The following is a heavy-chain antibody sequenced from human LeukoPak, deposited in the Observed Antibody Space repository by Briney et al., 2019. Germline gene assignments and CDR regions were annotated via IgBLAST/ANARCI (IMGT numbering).Heavy chain of an antibody. Sequence: ASVKVSCKASGYTFSDYAMHWVRQAPGQRLEWMGWINAGNGNTKYSQKFQGRVTITRDTSARTAYMELRSLRSEDTAVYYCGRVFLKRWLQPFFDYWGQGTLVTVSS. D-gene: IGHD5-24*01. J-gene: IGHJ4*02. CDR3: GRVFLKRWLQPFFDY. CDR2: INAGNGNT. V-gene: IGHV1-3*01. CDR1: GYTFSDYA.